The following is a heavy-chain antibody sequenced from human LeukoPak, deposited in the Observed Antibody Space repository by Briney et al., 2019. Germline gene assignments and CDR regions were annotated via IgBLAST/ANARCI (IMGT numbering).Heavy chain of an antibody. J-gene: IGHJ4*02. D-gene: IGHD5-18*01. CDR3: ATHTGYSYGYFAY. CDR2: INPNSGGT. CDR1: GYTFTGYY. V-gene: IGHV1-2*02. Sequence: ASVKVSCKASGYTFTGYYTHWVRQAPGQGLEWMGWINPNSGGTNYAQKFQGRVTMTRDTSISTAYMELSRLRSDDTAVYYCATHTGYSYGYFAYWGQGTLVTVSS.